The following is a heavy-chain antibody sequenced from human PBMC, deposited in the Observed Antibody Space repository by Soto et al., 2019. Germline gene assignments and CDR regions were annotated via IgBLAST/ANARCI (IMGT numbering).Heavy chain of an antibody. CDR1: GFTFSTYA. D-gene: IGHD2-2*01. CDR3: ATEKGGRYCSRTSCLSSVYY. CDR2: ISDSGST. V-gene: IGHV3-23*01. Sequence: EVQLLESGGGLVQPGGSLRLSCTASGFTFSTYAMSWVRQAPGKGLAWVSTISDSGSTYYADAVQGRFTISRDKSTNTLYPEMNSLRAEDTGVYYCATEKGGRYCSRTSCLSSVYYWGQGTLGSVSS. J-gene: IGHJ4*02.